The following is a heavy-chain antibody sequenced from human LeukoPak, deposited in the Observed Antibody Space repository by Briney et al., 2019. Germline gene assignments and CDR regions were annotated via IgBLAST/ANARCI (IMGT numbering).Heavy chain of an antibody. CDR1: GFTFTHYG. J-gene: IGHJ4*02. Sequence: QPGGTLTLSCAASGFTFTHYGMSWVRQAPGKGLEWVSGLSATGTSTYYADTVKGRFSISRDNSKNTLYLQMKSLRAEDTAVYYCAKTGAVVIVYYFDYWGQGTLVTVSS. D-gene: IGHD3-22*01. V-gene: IGHV3-23*01. CDR3: AKTGAVVIVYYFDY. CDR2: LSATGTST.